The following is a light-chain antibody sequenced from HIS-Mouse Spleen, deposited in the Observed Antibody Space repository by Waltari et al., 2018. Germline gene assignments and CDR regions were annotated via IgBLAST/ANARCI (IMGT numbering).Light chain of an antibody. J-gene: IGLJ3*02. CDR1: SGHSSYI. CDR3: ETWDSNTWV. CDR2: LEGSGSY. V-gene: IGLV4-60*03. Sequence: QPVLTQSSSASASLGSSVKLTCTLSSGHSSYILAWPQPQPGKAPRYLMKLEGSGSYNKGSGVPDRFSGSSSGADRYLTISNLQSEDEADYYCETWDSNTWVFGGGTKLTVL.